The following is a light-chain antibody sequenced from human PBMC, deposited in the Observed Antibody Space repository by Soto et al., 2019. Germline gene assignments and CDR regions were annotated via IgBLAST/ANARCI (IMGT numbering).Light chain of an antibody. CDR2: DAS. V-gene: IGKV3D-20*02. CDR1: QTVSNNY. J-gene: IGKJ5*01. CDR3: QQRSNLIT. Sequence: EIVLTQSPGTLSLSPGDRASLSCRASQTVSNNYLAWCQQKPGQAPRLLIYDASNRATGVPARFSGSGSGTDFTLTISSLEPEDFAVYYCQQRSNLITFGQGTRLEIK.